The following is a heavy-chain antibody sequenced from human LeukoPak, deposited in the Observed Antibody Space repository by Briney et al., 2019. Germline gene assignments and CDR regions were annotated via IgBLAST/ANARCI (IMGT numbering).Heavy chain of an antibody. CDR2: ITSSNSNI. Sequence: GGSLRLSCAASGFTFSSYNMNWVRQAPGKGLEWVSSITSSNSNIYYADSMKGRFTISRDNAKNSLYLQMNSLRAEDTAVYYCARDFASSYCSSTSCSPSFDYWGQGTLVTVSS. CDR3: ARDFASSYCSSTSCSPSFDY. V-gene: IGHV3-21*01. J-gene: IGHJ4*02. D-gene: IGHD2-2*01. CDR1: GFTFSSYN.